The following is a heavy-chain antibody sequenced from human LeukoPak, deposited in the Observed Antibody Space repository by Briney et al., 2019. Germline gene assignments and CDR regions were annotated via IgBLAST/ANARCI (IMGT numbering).Heavy chain of an antibody. CDR1: GGSISSGDYY. Sequence: SETLSLTCTVSGGSISSGDYYWSWIRQPPGKGLEWIGYIYYSGSTYYNPSLKSRVTISVDTSKNQFSLKLSSVTAADTAVYYCARGKTGAPTDYWGQGTLVTVSS. J-gene: IGHJ4*02. D-gene: IGHD7-27*01. CDR3: ARGKTGAPTDY. V-gene: IGHV4-30-4*08. CDR2: IYYSGST.